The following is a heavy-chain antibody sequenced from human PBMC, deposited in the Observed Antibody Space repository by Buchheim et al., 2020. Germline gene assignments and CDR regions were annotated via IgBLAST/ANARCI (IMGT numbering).Heavy chain of an antibody. CDR2: IYYSGHT. CDR3: ARLAFGAVADRVADY. J-gene: IGHJ4*02. V-gene: IGHV4-61*08. D-gene: IGHD6-19*01. CDR1: GGSISSGGYY. Sequence: QVQLQESGPGLVKPSQTLSLTCTVSGGSISSGGYYWSWIRQPPGKGLEWIGYIYYSGHTNYNPSLKSRVTISVDTSKNQFSLKLSSVTAADTAVYYCARLAFGAVADRVADYWGQGTL.